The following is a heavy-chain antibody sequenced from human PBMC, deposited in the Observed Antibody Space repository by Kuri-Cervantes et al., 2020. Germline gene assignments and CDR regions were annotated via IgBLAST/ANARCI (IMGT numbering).Heavy chain of an antibody. CDR1: GASFSGYY. D-gene: IGHD2-21*02. CDR2: INHSGST. CDR3: ARRGILAYCGGDCSNDAFDI. Sequence: LRLSCAVYGASFSGYYWNWVRQPPGKGLEWIGEINHSGSTNYNPSLKSRGTISVDTSKNQFSLKLSSVTAADTAVYYCARRGILAYCGGDCSNDAFDIWGQGTMVTVSS. J-gene: IGHJ3*02. V-gene: IGHV4-34*01.